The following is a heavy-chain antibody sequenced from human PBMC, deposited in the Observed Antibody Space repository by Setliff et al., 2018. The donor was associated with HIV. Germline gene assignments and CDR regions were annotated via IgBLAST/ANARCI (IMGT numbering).Heavy chain of an antibody. D-gene: IGHD3-10*01. CDR2: IYDVGVT. CDR1: GGSLRTFH. V-gene: IGHV4-59*08. CDR3: AKHRGSGTLYDAFDP. Sequence: SETLSLTCTVSGGSLRTFHWTWLRQAPGKGLEWLGHIYDVGVTNYNPSLKNRVTISPDASQTRCSLTLASVTATDTAVYFCAKHRGSGTLYDAFDPWGQGILVTVSA. J-gene: IGHJ5*02.